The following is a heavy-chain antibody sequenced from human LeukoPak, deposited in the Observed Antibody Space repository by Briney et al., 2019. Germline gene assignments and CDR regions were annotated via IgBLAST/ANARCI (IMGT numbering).Heavy chain of an antibody. Sequence: PGGSLRLSCAASGFTFSSYWMSWVRQAPGKGLEWVANIKQDESEKYYVDSVKGRFTISRDNSKNTLYLQMNSLRAEDTAVYYCAKDPQQYCSGGSCYGGYFDYWGQGTLVTVSS. V-gene: IGHV3-7*01. J-gene: IGHJ4*02. CDR1: GFTFSSYW. CDR3: AKDPQQYCSGGSCYGGYFDY. CDR2: IKQDESEK. D-gene: IGHD2-15*01.